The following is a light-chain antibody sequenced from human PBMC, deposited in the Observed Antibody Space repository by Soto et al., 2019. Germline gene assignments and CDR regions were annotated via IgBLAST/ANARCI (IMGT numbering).Light chain of an antibody. Sequence: DIQMTQSPSTLSASVGDKVTITCRASRSVETWLAWYQQKPGIAPKLLIYRASTLHTGVPSRFSGRGSGTEFTLTISSLQPDDFATYYCQQYSRYSRTFGPGTKVEIK. V-gene: IGKV1-5*03. CDR2: RAS. J-gene: IGKJ3*01. CDR1: RSVETW. CDR3: QQYSRYSRT.